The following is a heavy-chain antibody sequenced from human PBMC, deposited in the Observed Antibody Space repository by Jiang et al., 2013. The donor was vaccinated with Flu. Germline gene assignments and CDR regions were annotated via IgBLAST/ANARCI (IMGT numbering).Heavy chain of an antibody. V-gene: IGHV4-59*01. Sequence: SLTCTVSGGSISRYYWTWIRQPPGKGLDWIGYISYSGSTHYNPSLNSRVTMSVDTSKNQFSLKLISVTAADTAVYFCARAPFYGSNSRGPLDVWGQGTTVTVSS. CDR3: ARAPFYGSNSRGPLDV. J-gene: IGHJ6*02. CDR1: GGSISRYY. D-gene: IGHD4-23*01. CDR2: ISYSGST.